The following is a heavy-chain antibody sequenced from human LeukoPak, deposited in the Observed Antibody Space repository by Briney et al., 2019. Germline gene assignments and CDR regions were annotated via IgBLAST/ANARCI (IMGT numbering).Heavy chain of an antibody. Sequence: GGSLRLSCAASGFTFSSYAMLWVRQAPGKGLEWVAVISYDGSNKYYADSVKGRFTISRDNSKNTLYLQMNSLRAEDTAVYYCARGEGKYYFDYWGQGTLVTVSS. J-gene: IGHJ4*02. V-gene: IGHV3-30-3*01. CDR2: ISYDGSNK. CDR3: ARGEGKYYFDY. D-gene: IGHD1-26*01. CDR1: GFTFSSYA.